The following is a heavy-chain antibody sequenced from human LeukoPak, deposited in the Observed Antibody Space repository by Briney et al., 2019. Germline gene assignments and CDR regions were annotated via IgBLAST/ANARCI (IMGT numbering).Heavy chain of an antibody. Sequence: PGGSLRLSCAASGFTFSSYAMNWVRQAPGKGLEWVSVISGSGGSIRYADSVKGRFIISRDNSKNTLYLQMNSLRAEDTAVYYFAKGGEGYKYYLDYWGQETLVTGSS. D-gene: IGHD5-24*01. CDR1: GFTFSSYA. CDR3: AKGGEGYKYYLDY. J-gene: IGHJ4*02. V-gene: IGHV3-23*01. CDR2: ISGSGGSI.